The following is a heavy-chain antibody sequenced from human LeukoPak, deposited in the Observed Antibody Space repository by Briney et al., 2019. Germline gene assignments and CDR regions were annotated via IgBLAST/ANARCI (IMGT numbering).Heavy chain of an antibody. CDR3: ARDRGYCSSTSCPIPFDI. CDR1: GFTFSDYY. Sequence: GGSLRLSCAASGFTFSDYYMSWIRQAPGKGLEWVSYISSSGSTIYYADSVKGRFTISRDNAKNSLYLQMNSLRAEDTAVYYCARDRGYCSSTSCPIPFDIWGQGTMVTVSS. V-gene: IGHV3-11*04. J-gene: IGHJ3*02. D-gene: IGHD2-2*01. CDR2: ISSSGSTI.